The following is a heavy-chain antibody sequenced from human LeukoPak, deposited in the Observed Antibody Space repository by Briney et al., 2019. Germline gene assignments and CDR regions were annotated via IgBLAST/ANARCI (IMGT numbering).Heavy chain of an antibody. D-gene: IGHD4-17*01. CDR1: GYTFSGYG. Sequence: ASVKVSCKASGYTFSGYGFSWVRQAPGQGLEWMGWVSAYNGNTIYAQSYQGRVTTTTDTSTSSAYMELRSLRPDDTAVYYCARGAGSYGDYSLWLGYWGQGTLVTVSS. V-gene: IGHV1-18*01. CDR3: ARGAGSYGDYSLWLGY. CDR2: VSAYNGNT. J-gene: IGHJ4*02.